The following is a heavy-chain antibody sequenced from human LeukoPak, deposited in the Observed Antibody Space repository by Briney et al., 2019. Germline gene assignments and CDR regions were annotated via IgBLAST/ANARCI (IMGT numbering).Heavy chain of an antibody. CDR2: IRYTGRT. Sequence: PSETLSVTCTVSGDSISSSRFYWAWIRQPPGKGLEWIGSIRYTGRTFYNPSLKSRVTISVDTSKNQFSLRLGSVTASDTAVYYCARRDVGATIDYWGQGTLVTVSS. V-gene: IGHV4-39*01. CDR1: GDSISSSRFY. CDR3: ARRDVGATIDY. J-gene: IGHJ4*02. D-gene: IGHD1-26*01.